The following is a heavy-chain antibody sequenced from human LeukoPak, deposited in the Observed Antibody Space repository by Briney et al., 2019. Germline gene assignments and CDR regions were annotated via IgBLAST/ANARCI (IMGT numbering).Heavy chain of an antibody. Sequence: SETLSLTCTVSGGSISSYYWSWIRQPPGKGLEWIGYIYYSGSTRHNPSLQSRVTISVDTSKNQFSLKLTSVTAADTAVYYCAGGIAAAGGRWFDPWGQGTLVGVSS. D-gene: IGHD6-13*01. CDR2: IYYSGST. J-gene: IGHJ5*02. V-gene: IGHV4-59*08. CDR3: AGGIAAAGGRWFDP. CDR1: GGSISSYY.